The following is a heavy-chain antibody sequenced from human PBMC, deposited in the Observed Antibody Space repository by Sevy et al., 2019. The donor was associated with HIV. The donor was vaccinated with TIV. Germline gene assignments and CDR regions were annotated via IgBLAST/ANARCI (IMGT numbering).Heavy chain of an antibody. CDR1: GYTFTSYG. CDR2: ISAYNGNT. D-gene: IGHD3-16*01. J-gene: IGHJ3*01. V-gene: IGHV1-18*01. CDR3: ARDRKDDFGISYAFDF. Sequence: ASVKVSCKASGYTFTSYGISWVRQAPGQGLEWMGWISAYNGNTNYAQKLQGRVTMTTDTSTSTAYMELRSLRSDDTAVYYCARDRKDDFGISYAFDFWGQGTMVTVSS.